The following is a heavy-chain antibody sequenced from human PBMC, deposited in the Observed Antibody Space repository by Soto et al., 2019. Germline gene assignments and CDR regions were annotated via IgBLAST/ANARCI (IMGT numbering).Heavy chain of an antibody. J-gene: IGHJ6*02. CDR1: GGSIISSNW. CDR2: IYHSVST. Sequence: SETLSLTCAVCGGSIISSNWWSWVRQPPGKGLEWIGEIYHSVSTNYNPSLKSRVTISVDKSKNQFSLKLSSVTAADTAVYYCATGRDRSSWYFSLHYYYYGMDVCGPLTTVAGSS. V-gene: IGHV4-4*02. CDR3: ATGRDRSSWYFSLHYYYYGMDV. D-gene: IGHD6-13*01.